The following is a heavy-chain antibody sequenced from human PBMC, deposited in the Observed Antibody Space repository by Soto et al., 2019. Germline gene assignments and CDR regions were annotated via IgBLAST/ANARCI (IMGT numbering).Heavy chain of an antibody. V-gene: IGHV4-59*01. CDR3: ARVSGGLLWFGESPQYYMDV. D-gene: IGHD3-10*01. CDR2: IYYSGST. Sequence: SETLSLTCTVSGGSLSSYYWSWIRQPPGKGLEWIGYIYYSGSTNYNPSLKSRVTISVDTSKNQFSLKLSSVTAADTAVYYCARVSGGLLWFGESPQYYMDVWGKGTTVTVSS. J-gene: IGHJ6*03. CDR1: GGSLSSYY.